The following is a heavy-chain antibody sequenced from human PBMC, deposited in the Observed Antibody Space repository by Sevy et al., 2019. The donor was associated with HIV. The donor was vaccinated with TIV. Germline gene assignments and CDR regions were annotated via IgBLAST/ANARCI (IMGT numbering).Heavy chain of an antibody. CDR2: ISGSSNYI. J-gene: IGHJ4*01. CDR1: GFTFSSYN. V-gene: IGHV3-21*06. D-gene: IGHD1-26*01. Sequence: GGSLRLSCAASGFTFSSYNMNWVRQAPGKGLEWVSSISGSSNYIYYAESLKGRFFVSRDNAKNTLYLQMNSLRADDTAVYYCARGPPNGSYDYFDYWGQGTLVTVSS. CDR3: ARGPPNGSYDYFDY.